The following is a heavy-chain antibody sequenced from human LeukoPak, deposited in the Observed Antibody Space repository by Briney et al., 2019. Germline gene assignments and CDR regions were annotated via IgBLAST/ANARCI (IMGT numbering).Heavy chain of an antibody. Sequence: PSQTLSLTCAISGDSVSSDITAWNWIRQSPSRGLEWLGRTYYNSRWSNDYAVSVESRITINPDTTRNQFSLQLKSVTPEDTAAYYCARELGGFDHWGQGTLVTVSS. V-gene: IGHV6-1*01. CDR3: ARELGGFDH. CDR1: GDSVSSDITA. J-gene: IGHJ4*02. D-gene: IGHD3-16*01. CDR2: TYYNSRWSN.